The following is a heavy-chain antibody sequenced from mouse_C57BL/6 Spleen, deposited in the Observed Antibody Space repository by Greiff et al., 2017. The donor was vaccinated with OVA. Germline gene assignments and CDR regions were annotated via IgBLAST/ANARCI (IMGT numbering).Heavy chain of an antibody. CDR3: TTEAVLRSPLAE. V-gene: IGHV14-4*01. Sequence: VQLQQSGAELVRPGASVKLSCTASGFNIKDDYMHWVKQRPEQGLEWIGWIDPENGDTEYASKFQGKATITADTSSNTAYLQLSSLTSEDTAVYDGTTEAVLRSPLAEGGQGKLVNVAA. CDR2: IDPENGDT. CDR1: GFNIKDDY. J-gene: IGHJ3*01. D-gene: IGHD1-1*01.